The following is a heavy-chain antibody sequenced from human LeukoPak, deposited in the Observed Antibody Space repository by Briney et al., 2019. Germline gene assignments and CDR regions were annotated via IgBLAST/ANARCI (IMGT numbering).Heavy chain of an antibody. CDR1: GFTFSNYW. Sequence: AGGSLRLSCAASGFTFSNYWMTWVRQAPGKGREWVANMKQDGSENYYVDSVKGRFTISRDNAENSLYLQMNSLRAEDTAVYYCARGVTSGVDYFDYWGQGTLVTVSS. V-gene: IGHV3-7*04. D-gene: IGHD2-21*01. CDR3: ARGVTSGVDYFDY. J-gene: IGHJ4*02. CDR2: MKQDGSEN.